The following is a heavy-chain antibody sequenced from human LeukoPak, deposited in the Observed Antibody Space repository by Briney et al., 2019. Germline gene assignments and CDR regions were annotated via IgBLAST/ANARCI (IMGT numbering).Heavy chain of an antibody. D-gene: IGHD3-9*01. CDR1: GYTFTSYY. Sequence: ASVKVSCKASGYTFTSYYMHWVRQAPGQGLEWMGIINPSGGSTSYAQKFQGRVTMTRDMSTSTVYMELSSLRAEDTAVYYCAKERYYDILLDYWGQGTLVTVSS. J-gene: IGHJ4*02. CDR3: AKERYYDILLDY. V-gene: IGHV1-46*01. CDR2: INPSGGST.